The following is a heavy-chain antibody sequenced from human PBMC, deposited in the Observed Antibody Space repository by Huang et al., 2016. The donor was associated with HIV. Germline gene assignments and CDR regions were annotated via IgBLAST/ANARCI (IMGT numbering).Heavy chain of an antibody. D-gene: IGHD3-16*01. V-gene: IGHV3-30*18. CDR2: ISNDGSNK. J-gene: IGHJ6*01. CDR3: AKDLDTRLVIGLNYFFYAMDV. CDR1: KFTFSDHG. Sequence: QVQLVESGGGVVQSGRSLRLSCAASKFTFSDHGMHWVRQAPGKGLEWVAVISNDGSNKYYIGSVKGRFTISRDNSKNTLYLQMNSLRPDDTAVYFCAKDLDTRLVIGLNYFFYAMDVWGQGTTVTVSS.